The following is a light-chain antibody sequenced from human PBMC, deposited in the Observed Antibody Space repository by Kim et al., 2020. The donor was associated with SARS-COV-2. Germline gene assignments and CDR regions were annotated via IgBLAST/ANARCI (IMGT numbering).Light chain of an antibody. CDR3: QAWDSSTDVV. Sequence: SYELTQPPSVSVSPGQTASISCSGDKLGHKYACWYQQKPGQSPVLVIYQDTRRPSGIPERFSGSNSGNTATLTISGTQAMDEADYYCQAWDSSTDVVFGGGNQLNVL. CDR1: KLGHKY. V-gene: IGLV3-1*01. CDR2: QDT. J-gene: IGLJ2*01.